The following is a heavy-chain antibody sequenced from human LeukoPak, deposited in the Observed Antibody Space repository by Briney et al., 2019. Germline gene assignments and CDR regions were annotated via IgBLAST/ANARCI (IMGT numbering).Heavy chain of an antibody. CDR3: ARADYGGNSELDY. CDR1: GYTFTGYY. Sequence: GASVKVSCKASGYTFTGYYMHWVRQAPGQGLEWMGWINPNSGGTNYAQKFQGRVTMTRDTSISTAYMELSRLRSDDTAVYYCARADYGGNSELDYWGQGTLVTVSS. J-gene: IGHJ4*02. V-gene: IGHV1-2*02. CDR2: INPNSGGT. D-gene: IGHD4-23*01.